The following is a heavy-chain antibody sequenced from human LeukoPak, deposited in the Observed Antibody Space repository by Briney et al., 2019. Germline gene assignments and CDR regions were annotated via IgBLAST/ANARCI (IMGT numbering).Heavy chain of an antibody. CDR3: ARVAVVTATSYYYYYYGMDV. CDR1: GGSFSGYY. Sequence: SETLSLTCAVYGGSFSGYYWSWIRQPPGKGLEWIGEINHSGSTNYNPSLKSRVTISVDTSKNQFPLKLSSVTAADTAVYYCARVAVVTATSYYYYYYGMDVWGQGTTVTVSS. J-gene: IGHJ6*02. D-gene: IGHD2-21*02. V-gene: IGHV4-34*01. CDR2: INHSGST.